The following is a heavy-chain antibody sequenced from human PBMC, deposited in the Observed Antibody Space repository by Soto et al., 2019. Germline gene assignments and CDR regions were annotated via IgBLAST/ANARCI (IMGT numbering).Heavy chain of an antibody. V-gene: IGHV3-23*01. D-gene: IGHD3-22*01. J-gene: IGHJ3*02. CDR2: ISGSGGST. CDR1: GFTFSSYA. CDR3: AKDLGTYYYDSSGYPDAIDI. Sequence: GGSLRLSCSASGFTFSSYAMHWVRQAPGKGLEWVSAISGSGGSTYYADSVKGRFTISRDNSKNTLYLQMNSLRAEDTAVYYCAKDLGTYYYDSSGYPDAIDIRGQGTMVTVSS.